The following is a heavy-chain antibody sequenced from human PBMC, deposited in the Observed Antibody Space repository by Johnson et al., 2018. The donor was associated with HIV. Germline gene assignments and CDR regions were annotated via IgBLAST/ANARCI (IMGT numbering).Heavy chain of an antibody. CDR1: GFTFSSYA. D-gene: IGHD1-1*01. CDR2: ISGSGCST. V-gene: IGHV3-23*04. J-gene: IGHJ3*02. CDR3: ARGHWAFDI. Sequence: VLLVESGGGLVQPGGSLRLSCAASGFTFSSYAMSWVRQAPGKGLEWVSAISGSGCSTYYADSVKGRFTISRDNAKNSLYLQMNSLRAEDTAVYYCARGHWAFDIWGQGTMVTVS.